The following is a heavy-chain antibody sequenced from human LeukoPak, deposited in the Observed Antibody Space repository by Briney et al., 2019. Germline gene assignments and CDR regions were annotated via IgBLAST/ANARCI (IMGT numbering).Heavy chain of an antibody. Sequence: GRSLRLSCAASGFTFSSYGMHWVRQAPGKGLEWVAVISYDGSNKYYADSVKGRFTISRDNSKNTLYLQMNSLRAEDTAVYYCARDDDYGDYGYYGMDVWGQGTTVTVSS. CDR2: ISYDGSNK. J-gene: IGHJ6*02. CDR1: GFTFSSYG. V-gene: IGHV3-30*03. D-gene: IGHD4-17*01. CDR3: ARDDDYGDYGYYGMDV.